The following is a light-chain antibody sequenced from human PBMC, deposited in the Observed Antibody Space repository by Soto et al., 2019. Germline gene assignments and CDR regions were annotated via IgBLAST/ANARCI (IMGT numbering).Light chain of an antibody. J-gene: IGKJ2*01. CDR1: PSVLSSSTNKNY. Sequence: DFVMTQTPESLAVSLGEKATINCKSSPSVLSSSTNKNYLAWYQQRPGQPPKLLIYWASTRDSGVPDRFSGSGSGTDFTLTISSLQAEDVAVYYCQQYYSTPYTFGQGTQLEIK. CDR2: WAS. V-gene: IGKV4-1*01. CDR3: QQYYSTPYT.